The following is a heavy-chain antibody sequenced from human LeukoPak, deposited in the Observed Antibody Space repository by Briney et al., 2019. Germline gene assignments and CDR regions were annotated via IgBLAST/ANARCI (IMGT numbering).Heavy chain of an antibody. J-gene: IGHJ4*02. Sequence: PSETLPLTCAVYGGSFSGYYWSWIRQPPGKGLEWIGEINHSGSTNYNPSLKSRVTISVDTSKNQFSLKLSSVTAADTAVYYCARSRLTFWSGYSLSPSFAYWGQGTLVTVSS. CDR2: INHSGST. CDR1: GGSFSGYY. CDR3: ARSRLTFWSGYSLSPSFAY. D-gene: IGHD3-3*01. V-gene: IGHV4-34*01.